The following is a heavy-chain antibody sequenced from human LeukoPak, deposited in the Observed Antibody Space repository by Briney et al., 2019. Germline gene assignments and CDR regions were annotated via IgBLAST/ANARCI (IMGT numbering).Heavy chain of an antibody. V-gene: IGHV4-59*01. J-gene: IGHJ4*02. CDR3: AGVGNTGGGWYS. D-gene: IGHD6-19*01. Sequence: SSETLSLTCTVSGGSISEYYWTWIRQPPGKGLEWLGYIYSSGSTNYNPSLKSRVTISVDTSKNQFSLKLSSVTAADTAVYYCAGVGNTGGGWYSWGQGTLVTVSS. CDR2: IYSSGST. CDR1: GGSISEYY.